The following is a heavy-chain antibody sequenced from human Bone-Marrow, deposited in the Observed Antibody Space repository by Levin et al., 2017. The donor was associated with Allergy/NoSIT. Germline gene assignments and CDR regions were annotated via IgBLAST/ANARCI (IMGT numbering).Heavy chain of an antibody. D-gene: IGHD2-2*01. CDR3: ARGWGVVPASIFDY. Sequence: LRLSCSVSGGSLSSGDYYWNWIRQTPGRGLEWIGYISYSGSTDYNPSLKSRVAISADTSKNQFSLKLTSVTATDTAVYYCARGWGVVPASIFDYWGQGTLVSVSS. V-gene: IGHV4-30-4*01. CDR1: GGSLSSGDYY. J-gene: IGHJ4*02. CDR2: ISYSGST.